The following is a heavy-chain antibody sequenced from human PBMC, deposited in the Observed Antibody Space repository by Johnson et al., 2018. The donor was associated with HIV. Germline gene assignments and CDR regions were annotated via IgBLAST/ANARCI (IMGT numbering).Heavy chain of an antibody. J-gene: IGHJ3*02. CDR3: AKSGGHCIGGMCYDAFDI. CDR2: IRYDGSTQ. Sequence: QVLLVESGGGVVQPGGSLRLSCAVSGFTFRSYGMHWVRQAPGKGLEWVAFIRYDGSTQSYADSVKGRFSISRDNSKNTLYMEINSLRAEDTALYYCAKSGGHCIGGMCYDAFDIWGKGTMVTVSS. D-gene: IGHD2-15*01. V-gene: IGHV3-30*02. CDR1: GFTFRSYG.